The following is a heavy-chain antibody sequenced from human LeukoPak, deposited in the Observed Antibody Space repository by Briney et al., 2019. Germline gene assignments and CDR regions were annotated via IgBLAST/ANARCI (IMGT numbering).Heavy chain of an antibody. CDR3: ARGDSTGFYFWFDP. CDR2: IYHIGSS. CDR1: GGSIGSSTYF. D-gene: IGHD3-22*01. Sequence: PSETLSLTCPVSGGSIGSSTYFWSWIRQPPGKGLEWIGYIYHIGSSSYNPSLESRVTISVDTSKNQFSLKLSSVTAADTAMYYCARGDSTGFYFWFDPWGQGTLVTVSS. V-gene: IGHV4-61*01. J-gene: IGHJ5*02.